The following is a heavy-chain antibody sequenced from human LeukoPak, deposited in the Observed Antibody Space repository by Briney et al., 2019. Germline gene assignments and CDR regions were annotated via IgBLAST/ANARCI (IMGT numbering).Heavy chain of an antibody. D-gene: IGHD3-10*01. CDR1: GGTFSSYA. CDR3: ARDKYYGSGSYYLSSDPFDY. Sequence: GASVKVSCKASGGTFSSYAISWVRQAPGQGLEWMGGIIPIFGTANYAQKFQGRVTITADKSTSTAYMELSSLRSEDTAVYYCARDKYYGSGSYYLSSDPFDYWGQGTLVTVSS. J-gene: IGHJ4*02. CDR2: IIPIFGTA. V-gene: IGHV1-69*06.